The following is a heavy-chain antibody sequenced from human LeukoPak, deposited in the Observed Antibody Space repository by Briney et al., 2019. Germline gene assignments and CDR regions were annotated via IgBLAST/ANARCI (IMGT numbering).Heavy chain of an antibody. V-gene: IGHV3-53*01. CDR3: VREGGYCSGDTCFKWFDT. CDR1: GLIVSSTY. J-gene: IGHJ5*02. Sequence: GGSLTLSCAASGLIVSSTYMNWVRQAPGKGLEWVSVTYNGGSTYYADSVTGRFSISRDNSKNTLNLQMNSLTVEDTAVYYYVREGGYCSGDTCFKWFDTWGQGILVTVSS. CDR2: TYNGGST. D-gene: IGHD2-15*01.